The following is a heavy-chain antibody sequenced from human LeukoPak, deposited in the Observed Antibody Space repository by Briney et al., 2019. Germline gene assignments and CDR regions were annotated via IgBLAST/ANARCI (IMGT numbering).Heavy chain of an antibody. V-gene: IGHV3-9*01. CDR3: AKDSSSWFLFDY. CDR2: ISWNSGSI. D-gene: IGHD6-13*01. J-gene: IGHJ4*02. Sequence: GRSLRLSCAAFGFTFDDYAMHWVRQAPGKGLEWVSGISWNSGSIGYADSVKGRFTISRDNAKNSLYLQMNSLRAEDTALYYCAKDSSSWFLFDYWGQGTLVTVSS. CDR1: GFTFDDYA.